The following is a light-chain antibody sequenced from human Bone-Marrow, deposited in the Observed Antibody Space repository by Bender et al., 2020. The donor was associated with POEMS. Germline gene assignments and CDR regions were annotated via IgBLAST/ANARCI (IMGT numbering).Light chain of an antibody. CDR3: AAWDDSLSGRGV. Sequence: QSVLTPPPSVSGAPGQRVTISCTGSSSNTGSGYDINWYQHLPGTAPKLLIYGYNNRPSGVPDRFSGSKSGTSASLAITGLQAEDEGDYYCAAWDDSLSGRGVFGGGTRLTVL. V-gene: IGLV1-40*01. CDR2: GYN. J-gene: IGLJ3*02. CDR1: SSNTGSGYD.